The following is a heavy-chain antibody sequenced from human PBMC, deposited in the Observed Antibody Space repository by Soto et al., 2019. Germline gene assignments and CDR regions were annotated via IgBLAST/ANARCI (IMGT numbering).Heavy chain of an antibody. CDR3: ARATGPVTTVES. V-gene: IGHV1-69*13. D-gene: IGHD1-1*01. CDR1: GGTFSSYA. Sequence: SVTVSCKASGGTFSSYAISWVRQAPGQGLEWMGGIIPIFGTANYAQKFQGRVTITADESTSTAYMELSSLRSEDTAVYDCARATGPVTTVESWGQGTLVLVSS. CDR2: IIPIFGTA. J-gene: IGHJ4*02.